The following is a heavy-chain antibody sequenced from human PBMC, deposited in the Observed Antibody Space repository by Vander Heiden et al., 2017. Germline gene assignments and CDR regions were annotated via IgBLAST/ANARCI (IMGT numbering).Heavy chain of an antibody. Sequence: QVQLQQSGPGLVKPSQTLSLTCSISGARVSSNSAAWNWIRQSPSRGLEWLGRTYYRSKWYSDYGESVKSRITMNADTSRNQFSLQLNSVTPEDTAVYFCARGHYMSNRHNWFDPWDQGVLVTVSS. V-gene: IGHV6-1*01. CDR3: ARGHYMSNRHNWFDP. CDR1: GARVSSNSAA. J-gene: IGHJ5*02. D-gene: IGHD4-4*01. CDR2: TYYRSKWYS.